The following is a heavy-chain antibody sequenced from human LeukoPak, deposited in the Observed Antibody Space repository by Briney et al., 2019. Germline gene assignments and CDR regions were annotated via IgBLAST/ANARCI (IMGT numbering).Heavy chain of an antibody. CDR1: GYTITGYY. Sequence: GASVKVSCKASGYTITGYYMHWVRQAPGQGLEWMGWINPNSGGTNYAQKFQGRVTMTRDTSTSTAYMELRSLRSDDTAVYYCARRYSYGPYYMDVWGKGTTVTVSS. D-gene: IGHD5-18*01. V-gene: IGHV1-2*02. CDR2: INPNSGGT. CDR3: ARRYSYGPYYMDV. J-gene: IGHJ6*03.